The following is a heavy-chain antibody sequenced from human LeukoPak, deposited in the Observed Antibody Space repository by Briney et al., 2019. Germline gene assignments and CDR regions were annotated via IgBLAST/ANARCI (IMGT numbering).Heavy chain of an antibody. CDR3: AKGQHIVVVTAGVDY. Sequence: GGSLRLSCAASGFTFSSYAISWVRQAPGKGLEWVSTISGAARSTNYADSVKGRFTISRDDSKNTVYLQMDSLRAEDTAVYYCAKGQHIVVVTAGVDYWGQGTLVTVSS. CDR1: GFTFSSYA. D-gene: IGHD2-21*02. J-gene: IGHJ4*02. V-gene: IGHV3-23*01. CDR2: ISGAARST.